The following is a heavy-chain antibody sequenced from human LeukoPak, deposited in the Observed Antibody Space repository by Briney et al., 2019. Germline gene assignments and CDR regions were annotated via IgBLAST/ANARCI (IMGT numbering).Heavy chain of an antibody. J-gene: IGHJ6*03. Sequence: GSSVKVSCKASGGTFSSYAISWVRQAPGQGLEWMGGIIPIFGTANYAQKFQGRVTITTDESTSTAYMELSSLRSEDTAVYYCAMSSGYDSAHYYYYYMDVWGKGTTVTVSS. CDR2: IIPIFGTA. V-gene: IGHV1-69*05. CDR3: AMSSGYDSAHYYYYYMDV. CDR1: GGTFSSYA. D-gene: IGHD5-12*01.